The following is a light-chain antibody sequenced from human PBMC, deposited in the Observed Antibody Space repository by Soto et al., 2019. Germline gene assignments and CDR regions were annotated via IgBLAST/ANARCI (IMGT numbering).Light chain of an antibody. J-gene: IGKJ2*01. Sequence: DIQMTQSPSTLSASVGDRVTITCRASQSISSWLAWYQQKPGKAPKLLIYDASSLESGVPSRFSGSGSGTEFTLAISRLQPDDFATYHCQQYNSYSYTFGEGTKQEIK. CDR1: QSISSW. CDR2: DAS. CDR3: QQYNSYSYT. V-gene: IGKV1-5*01.